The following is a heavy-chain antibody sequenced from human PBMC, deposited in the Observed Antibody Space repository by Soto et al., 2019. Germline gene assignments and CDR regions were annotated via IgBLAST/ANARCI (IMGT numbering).Heavy chain of an antibody. Sequence: ASVKVSCKASGGTFSSYAISWVRQAPGQGREWMGWISPWKGNTNYAQKLQGRVTMTTDTSTSTAYMELRSLRSDDTAVYYCASTLPENTNYAPDYYYYGMDVWGQGTTVTSP. CDR3: ASTLPENTNYAPDYYYYGMDV. CDR1: GGTFSSYA. V-gene: IGHV1-18*01. CDR2: ISPWKGNT. J-gene: IGHJ6*02. D-gene: IGHD1-7*01.